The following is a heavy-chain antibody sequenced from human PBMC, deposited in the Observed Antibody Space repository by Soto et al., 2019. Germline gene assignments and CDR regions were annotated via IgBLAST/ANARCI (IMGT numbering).Heavy chain of an antibody. CDR3: AKGRGIAVAGLDY. Sequence: VAVISYDGSNKYYADSVKGRFTISRDNSKNTLYLQMNSLRAEDTAVYYCAKGRGIAVAGLDYWGQGTLVTVSS. D-gene: IGHD6-19*01. J-gene: IGHJ4*02. V-gene: IGHV3-30*18. CDR2: ISYDGSNK.